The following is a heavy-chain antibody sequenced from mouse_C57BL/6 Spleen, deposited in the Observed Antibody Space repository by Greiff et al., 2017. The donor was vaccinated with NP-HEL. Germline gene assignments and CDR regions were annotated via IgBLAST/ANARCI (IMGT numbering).Heavy chain of an antibody. CDR3: AISHSDWFAY. J-gene: IGHJ3*01. D-gene: IGHD6-1*01. CDR1: GYTFTSYW. CDR2: IHPSDSDT. Sequence: VQLQQPGAELVKPGASVKVSCKASGYTFTSYWMHWVKQRPGQGLEWIGRIHPSDSDTNYNQKFKGKATLTVDKTSSTDYMQLSSLTSEDSAVYYCAISHSDWFAYWGQGTLVTVSA. V-gene: IGHV1-74*01.